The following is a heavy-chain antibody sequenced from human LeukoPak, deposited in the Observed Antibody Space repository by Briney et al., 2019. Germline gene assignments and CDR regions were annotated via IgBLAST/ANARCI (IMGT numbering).Heavy chain of an antibody. CDR3: ARDGAAGGHGVPHT. V-gene: IGHV3-21*01. CDR2: IISSRYI. J-gene: IGHJ5*02. CDR1: RFTSTSYS. D-gene: IGHD4-17*01. Sequence: GGSPRHSRVHPRFTSTSYSTNCGRQAPGEGGGSVSSIISSRYIFYADSVKGRFTISRDNDKNSLYLQMNSLRAEDTAVYYCARDGAAGGHGVPHTWGQGTLVTVSS.